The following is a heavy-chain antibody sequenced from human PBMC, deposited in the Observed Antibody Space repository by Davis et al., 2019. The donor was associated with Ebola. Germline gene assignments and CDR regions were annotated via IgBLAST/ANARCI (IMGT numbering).Heavy chain of an antibody. D-gene: IGHD4-17*01. CDR1: GFDFSSYA. CDR2: IWYDGSNE. J-gene: IGHJ3*02. V-gene: IGHV3-33*08. CDR3: ARAEDDYGEYPDALDI. Sequence: PGGSLRLSCAASGFDFSSYATNWVRQAPGKGLEWVAVIWYDGSNEYYADSVKGRFTISRDSSKNTLYLQMNSLRAEDTAVYYCARAEDDYGEYPDALDIWGQGTVVTVSS.